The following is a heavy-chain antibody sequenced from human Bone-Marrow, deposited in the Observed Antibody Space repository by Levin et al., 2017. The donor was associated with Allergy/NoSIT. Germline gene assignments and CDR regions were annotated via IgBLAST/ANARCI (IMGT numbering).Heavy chain of an antibody. CDR1: GGSISGSNW. D-gene: IGHD2/OR15-2a*01. Sequence: SETLSLTCSVSGGSISGSNWWSWVRQSPEKGLEWIGEIYYRGDTKYNPALKSRVTLSVDESKNQFSLKLRSVTAADTAIYYCATSFLDNWGQGTLVTVSS. J-gene: IGHJ4*02. V-gene: IGHV4-4*02. CDR2: IYYRGDT. CDR3: ATSFLDN.